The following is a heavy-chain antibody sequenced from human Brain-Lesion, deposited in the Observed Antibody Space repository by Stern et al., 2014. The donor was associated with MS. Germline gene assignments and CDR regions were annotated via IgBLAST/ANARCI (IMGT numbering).Heavy chain of an antibody. J-gene: IGHJ4*02. D-gene: IGHD5-12*01. CDR2: IFPRDSNT. Sequence: VQLVESGAEVKKPGESLKISCEASGYLFDDYWIGWVRQMSGRGLELVAIIFPRDSNTRYSPSVQGKVTFPADNPITPAYLQGSSLKASDTAMYSCARSPATPSGYDRFDYWGQGALVTVSS. CDR3: ARSPATPSGYDRFDY. CDR1: GYLFDDYW. V-gene: IGHV5-51*04.